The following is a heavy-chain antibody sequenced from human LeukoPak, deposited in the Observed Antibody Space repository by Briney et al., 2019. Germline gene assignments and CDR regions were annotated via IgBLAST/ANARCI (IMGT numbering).Heavy chain of an antibody. Sequence: GGSLRLSCAASGLTFSTYAMSWVRQAPGKGLEWVSAISGSGGDTYYADSVKGRFTISRDNSKNTLFLQMNSLRAEDTAIYYCAKDSGVRGVYYYYGMDVWGQGTTVTVSS. CDR1: GLTFSTYA. CDR2: ISGSGGDT. D-gene: IGHD3-10*01. J-gene: IGHJ6*02. CDR3: AKDSGVRGVYYYYGMDV. V-gene: IGHV3-23*01.